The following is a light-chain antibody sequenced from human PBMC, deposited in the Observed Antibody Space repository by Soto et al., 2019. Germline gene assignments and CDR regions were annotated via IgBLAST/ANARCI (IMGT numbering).Light chain of an antibody. CDR1: SSDVGYDY. V-gene: IGLV2-14*03. CDR3: ASYTRTNTLV. CDR2: NVS. J-gene: IGLJ2*01. Sequence: QSALTQPASVSGSPGQSITISCTGTSSDVGYDYVSWYQHHPGKAPKLVIYNVSDRPSGVSSRFSGSKSDNTASLTISGLQAEDEADYYCASYTRTNTLVFGGGTKVTVL.